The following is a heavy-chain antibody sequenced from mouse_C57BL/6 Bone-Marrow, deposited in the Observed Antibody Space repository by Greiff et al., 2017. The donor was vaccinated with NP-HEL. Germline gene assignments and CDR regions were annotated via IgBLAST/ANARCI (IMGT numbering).Heavy chain of an antibody. V-gene: IGHV1-63*01. CDR2: IYPGGGYT. CDR1: GYTFTNYW. CDR3: ARYGNDPYYAMDY. J-gene: IGHJ4*01. D-gene: IGHD2-2*01. Sequence: QVQLQQSGAELVRPGTSVKMSCKASGYTFTNYWIGWAKQRPGHGLEWIGDIYPGGGYTNYNEKFKGKATLTADKSSSTAYMQFSSLTSEDSAIYYCARYGNDPYYAMDYWGQGTSVTVSS.